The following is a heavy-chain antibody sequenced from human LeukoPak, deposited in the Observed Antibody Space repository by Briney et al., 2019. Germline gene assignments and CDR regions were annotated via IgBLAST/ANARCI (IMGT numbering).Heavy chain of an antibody. D-gene: IGHD3-22*01. Sequence: GGSLRLSCAASGFTFSSYGMHWVRQAPGKGLEWVAVIWYDGSNKYYADSVKGRFTISRDNSKNKLYLQMNSLRAEDTAVYYCARDGNYYDSSGYYYGDYYYYGMDVWGQGTTVTVSS. J-gene: IGHJ6*02. V-gene: IGHV3-33*01. CDR3: ARDGNYYDSSGYYYGDYYYYGMDV. CDR2: IWYDGSNK. CDR1: GFTFSSYG.